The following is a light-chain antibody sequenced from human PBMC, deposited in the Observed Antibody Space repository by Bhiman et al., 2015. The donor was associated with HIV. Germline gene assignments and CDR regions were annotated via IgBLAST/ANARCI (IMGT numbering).Light chain of an antibody. V-gene: IGLV3-21*04. Sequence: SYELTQPPSVSVAPGKTATITCGGNGIGSNSVHWYQQRPGQAPVLVIYYGADRPSGIPERFSGSHSGNTATLTISRVEAGDEAEYFCQVWDRSGDHPVFGGGTRLTVL. J-gene: IGLJ3*02. CDR3: QVWDRSGDHPV. CDR1: GIGSNS. CDR2: YGA.